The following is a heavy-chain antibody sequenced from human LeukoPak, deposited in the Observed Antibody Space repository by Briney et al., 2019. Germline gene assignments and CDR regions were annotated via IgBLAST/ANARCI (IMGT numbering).Heavy chain of an antibody. CDR2: IYYSGST. CDR1: GGSISSHY. V-gene: IGHV4-59*11. D-gene: IGHD3-22*01. CDR3: ARAYYYDSSGYYFDAFDI. Sequence: PSETLSLTCTVSGGSISSHYWSWIRQPPGKGLEWIGYIYYSGSTNYNPSLKSRVTISVDTSKNQFSLKLSSVTAADTAVYYCARAYYYDSSGYYFDAFDIWGQGTMVTVSS. J-gene: IGHJ3*02.